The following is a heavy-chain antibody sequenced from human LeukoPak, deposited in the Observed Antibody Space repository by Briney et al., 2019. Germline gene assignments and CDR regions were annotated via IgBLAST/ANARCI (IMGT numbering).Heavy chain of an antibody. J-gene: IGHJ5*02. CDR2: IYYSGST. D-gene: IGHD2-15*01. Sequence: SETLSLTCTVSGDSISSYYWSWIRQPPGKGLEWIGYIYYSGSTNYNPSLKSPVTISVDTSKNQFSLKLSSVTAADTAVYYCARTYCSGGSCYPTGWFDPWGQGTLVTVSS. CDR1: GDSISSYY. V-gene: IGHV4-59*01. CDR3: ARTYCSGGSCYPTGWFDP.